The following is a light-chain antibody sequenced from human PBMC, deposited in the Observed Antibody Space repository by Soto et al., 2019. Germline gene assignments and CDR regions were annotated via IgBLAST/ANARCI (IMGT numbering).Light chain of an antibody. CDR2: DAS. J-gene: IGKJ4*01. V-gene: IGKV3-11*01. CDR3: QPSSQPLT. CDR1: QSVSSY. Sequence: EIVLTQSPATLSLSPGERATLSCRASQSVSSYLAWYQQNPGQAPRLLIYDASNRATGIPARFSGSGSGTEFTLTISSLEPEDFAVYYCQPSSQPLTFGGGNKVEIK.